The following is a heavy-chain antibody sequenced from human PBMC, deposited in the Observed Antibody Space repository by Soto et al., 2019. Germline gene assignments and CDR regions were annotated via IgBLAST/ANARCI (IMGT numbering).Heavy chain of an antibody. CDR3: ARDITGATGDY. J-gene: IGHJ4*02. V-gene: IGHV1-18*01. Sequence: GPGVQEPGASVRVSCKASGYTFINYNIFWVRQAPGQGLEWMGWISTSNGDTNYAQNFQGRVTMTTDTSTTTAYVELRSLRYDDTAVYYCARDITGATGDYWGQGTLVTVSS. D-gene: IGHD1-26*01. CDR2: ISTSNGDT. CDR1: GYTFINYN.